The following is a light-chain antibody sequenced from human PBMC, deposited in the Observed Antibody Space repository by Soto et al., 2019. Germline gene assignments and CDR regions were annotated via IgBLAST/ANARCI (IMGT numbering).Light chain of an antibody. V-gene: IGKV3-11*01. Sequence: EIVLAQSTGTLSLSPGDTATLSCRASQSVGVSLAWYQQKPGQPPRLLVYDVSNRATGIPARFSGSGSETDFTLTISTLEPEDFAVYYCQQRSDWPPTWTFGQGTKVEI. CDR1: QSVGVS. CDR2: DVS. J-gene: IGKJ1*01. CDR3: QQRSDWPPTWT.